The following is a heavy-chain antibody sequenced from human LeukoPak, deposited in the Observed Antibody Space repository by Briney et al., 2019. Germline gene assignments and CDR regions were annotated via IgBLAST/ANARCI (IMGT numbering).Heavy chain of an antibody. Sequence: GGSLRLSCAASGFTFSSCGMHWVRQAPGKGLEWVAVISYDGSNKYYADSVKGRFTISRDNSKNTLYLQMNSLRAEDTAVYFCAKGLYSYTIGPSFDYWGQGTLVTVSS. CDR2: ISYDGSNK. CDR1: GFTFSSCG. J-gene: IGHJ4*02. CDR3: AKGLYSYTIGPSFDY. V-gene: IGHV3-30*18. D-gene: IGHD5-18*01.